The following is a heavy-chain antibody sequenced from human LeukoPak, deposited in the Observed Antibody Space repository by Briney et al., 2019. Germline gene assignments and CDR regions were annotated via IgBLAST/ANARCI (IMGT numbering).Heavy chain of an antibody. J-gene: IGHJ4*02. CDR1: GFAVSDSY. CDR2: ISSRDDVI. CDR3: AREQWFRWDY. V-gene: IGHV3-11*01. D-gene: IGHD3-22*01. Sequence: GGSLRLSCAASGFAVSDSYMIWVRQAPGKGLEWLSYISSRDDVIYYADSVKGRFTISLDHAKNSLNLQLNSLRAEDTAIYYCAREQWFRWDYWGQGILVTVSS.